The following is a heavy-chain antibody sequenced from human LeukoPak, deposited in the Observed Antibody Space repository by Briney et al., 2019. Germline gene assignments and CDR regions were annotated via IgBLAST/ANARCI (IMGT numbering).Heavy chain of an antibody. V-gene: IGHV3-30*04. CDR3: AKDMYGTGTTLTFDY. Sequence: GGSLRLSCAASGFTFSSYAMHWVRQAPGKWLEWVAVISYDGSNKYYADSVKGRFTISRDNSKNTLYLQMNSLRAEDTALYYCAKDMYGTGTTLTFDYWGQGTLVTVSS. J-gene: IGHJ4*02. D-gene: IGHD1-1*01. CDR2: ISYDGSNK. CDR1: GFTFSSYA.